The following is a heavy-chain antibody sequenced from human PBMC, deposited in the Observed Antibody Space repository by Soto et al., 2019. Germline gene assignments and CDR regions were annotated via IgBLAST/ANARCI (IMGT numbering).Heavy chain of an antibody. CDR2: FYYTGIT. J-gene: IGHJ3*02. CDR1: GGPISNYY. CDR3: ARWCSGGSCYSLPSPLYAFDI. V-gene: IGHV4-59*08. Sequence: SETLSLTCTVSGGPISNYYWSWIRQPPGKGLEWIGYFYYTGITNYNPSLKSRISMSVDTSKNQFSLKLSSVTAADTAVYYCARWCSGGSCYSLPSPLYAFDIWGQGTMVTVSS. D-gene: IGHD2-15*01.